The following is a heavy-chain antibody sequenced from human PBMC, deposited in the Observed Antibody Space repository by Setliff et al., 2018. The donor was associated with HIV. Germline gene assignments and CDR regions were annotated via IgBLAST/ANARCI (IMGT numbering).Heavy chain of an antibody. D-gene: IGHD5-12*01. CDR3: ASAGAWQRNALDI. V-gene: IGHV1-2*02. CDR1: GYTFTGYY. J-gene: IGHJ3*02. CDR2: ISPNSGGT. Sequence: ASVKVSCKASGYTFTGYYMHWVRQAPGQGLEWMGWISPNSGGTTYAQKFQGRVTMTRDTSISTAYMELSSLRSEDTAVYYCASAGAWQRNALDIWGQGTMVTVSS.